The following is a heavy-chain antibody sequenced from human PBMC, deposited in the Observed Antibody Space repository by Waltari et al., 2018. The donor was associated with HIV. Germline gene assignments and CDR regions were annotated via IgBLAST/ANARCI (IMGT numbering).Heavy chain of an antibody. CDR1: GSTFAAYY. CDR3: ARAESTTWANFDF. D-gene: IGHD1-26*01. CDR2: INPTDGDT. Sequence: QVQLVQSGSEVKNSGATVRVSCHTSGSTFAAYYIYWMRQAPGEGLECLGWINPTDGDTGYAQKFQGWLSVTRDTSTGTVYMSLSRLRSDDTATYYCARAESTTWANFDFWGQGTLVSVSS. J-gene: IGHJ4*02. V-gene: IGHV1-2*04.